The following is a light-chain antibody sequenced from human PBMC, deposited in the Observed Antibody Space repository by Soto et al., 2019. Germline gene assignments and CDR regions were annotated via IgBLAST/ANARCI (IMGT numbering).Light chain of an antibody. CDR3: QHYDSYSPIT. CDR1: QSISNW. Sequence: IHITHSPSTLSSSFGDRVTITCRPSQSISNWLAWYQQTPGKAPKLLIYDASSLESGVPLRFSGSGSGTEFTLTISSLQPDDFATYYCQHYDSYSPITFGQGTRLEIK. CDR2: DAS. V-gene: IGKV1-5*01. J-gene: IGKJ5*01.